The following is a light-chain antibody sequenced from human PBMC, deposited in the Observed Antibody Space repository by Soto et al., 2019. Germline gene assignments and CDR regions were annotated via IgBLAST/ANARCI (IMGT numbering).Light chain of an antibody. CDR1: SSDVGSYNF. CDR2: EVG. CDR3: CSYAGRSTWV. Sequence: QPVLTQPASVSGSLGQSITISCTGTSSDVGSYNFVSWYQQHPGKAPKVIIYEVGKWPSGVSNRFSGSKSGNTASLTISGLQAEDEADYFCCSYAGRSTWVFGGGTQLTVL. V-gene: IGLV2-23*02. J-gene: IGLJ3*02.